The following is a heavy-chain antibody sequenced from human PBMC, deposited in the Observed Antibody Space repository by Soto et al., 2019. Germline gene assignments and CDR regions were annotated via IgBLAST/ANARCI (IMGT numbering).Heavy chain of an antibody. CDR3: AKVQAVAGSPPLDY. Sequence: GGSLRLSCAYSGFTFSSYGMHWVRQAPGKGLEWVAVISYDGSNKYYADSVKGRFTISRDNSKNTLYLQMNSLRAEYTAVYYCAKVQAVAGSPPLDYWGQGTLVSVSS. CDR1: GFTFSSYG. D-gene: IGHD6-19*01. J-gene: IGHJ4*02. CDR2: ISYDGSNK. V-gene: IGHV3-30*18.